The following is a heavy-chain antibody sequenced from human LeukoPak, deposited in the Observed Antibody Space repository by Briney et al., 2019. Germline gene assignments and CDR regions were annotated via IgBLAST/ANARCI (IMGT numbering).Heavy chain of an antibody. CDR1: GFTFSSYE. Sequence: GGSLRLSCAASGFTFSSYEMNWVRQAPGKGLEWVSYISSSGSIIYYADSVKGRFTISRDNAKNSLYLQMNGLRAEDTALYYCARTYSSTWRFDPRGQGTLVTVSS. D-gene: IGHD6-13*01. J-gene: IGHJ5*02. V-gene: IGHV3-48*03. CDR3: ARTYSSTWRFDP. CDR2: ISSSGSII.